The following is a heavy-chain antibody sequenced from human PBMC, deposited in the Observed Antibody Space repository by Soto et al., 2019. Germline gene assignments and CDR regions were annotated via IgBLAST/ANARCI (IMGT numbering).Heavy chain of an antibody. CDR3: ARAQGWPKNHSSSRSQLPKYYFDY. Sequence: TCSVSGDSISDSSYYWGWIRQPPGKGLEWIGTIYYSGSTYYNPSLKSRVTISVDKSKNQFSLKLNSVTPEDTAVYYCARAQGWPKNHSSSRSQLPKYYFDYWGQGTLVTVSS. D-gene: IGHD6-6*01. CDR2: IYYSGST. CDR1: GDSISDSSYY. J-gene: IGHJ4*02. V-gene: IGHV4-39*01.